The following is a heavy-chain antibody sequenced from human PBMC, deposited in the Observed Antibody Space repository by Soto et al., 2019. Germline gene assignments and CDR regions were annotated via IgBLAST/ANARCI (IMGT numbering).Heavy chain of an antibody. Sequence: EVQLLESGGDLVHPGGSLSLSCAASGFTFTSYAMTWVRQAPEKGLEWVSSISASGGTTYYTDSVKGRFTISRDNSKNTLFLQMNSLRAEDTAVYYCAKAWGWFDPLGQGTLVTVSS. V-gene: IGHV3-23*01. CDR2: ISASGGTT. D-gene: IGHD3-16*01. CDR1: GFTFTSYA. J-gene: IGHJ5*02. CDR3: AKAWGWFDP.